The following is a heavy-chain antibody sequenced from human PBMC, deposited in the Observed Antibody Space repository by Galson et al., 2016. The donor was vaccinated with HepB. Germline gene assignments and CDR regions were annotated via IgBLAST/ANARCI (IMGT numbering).Heavy chain of an antibody. V-gene: IGHV1-46*01. CDR2: INPSGGST. D-gene: IGHD6-6*01. J-gene: IGHJ6*03. Sequence: SVKVSCKASGYTFTSYYMYWVRQAPGQGLEWMGIINPSGGSTSYAQKFQGRVTMTRDTSTSTVYMELSSLRSEDTAVYYCARDLSIATRPAYYYYMDVWGKGTTVTVSS. CDR3: ARDLSIATRPAYYYYMDV. CDR1: GYTFTSYY.